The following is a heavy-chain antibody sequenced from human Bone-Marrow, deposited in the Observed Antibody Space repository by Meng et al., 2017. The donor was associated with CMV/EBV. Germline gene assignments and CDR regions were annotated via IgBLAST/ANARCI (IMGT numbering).Heavy chain of an antibody. CDR1: GGSISSSSYY. CDR3: ARGAYQFDP. Sequence: SETLSLTCTVSGGSISSSSYYWGWIRQPPGKGLKWIGSLYYSGNTYYNPSLKSRVTISVDTSKNQFSLKLSSVTAADTAVYYCARGAYQFDPWGQGTLVTVSS. CDR2: LYYSGNT. J-gene: IGHJ5*02. D-gene: IGHD2-2*01. V-gene: IGHV4-39*07.